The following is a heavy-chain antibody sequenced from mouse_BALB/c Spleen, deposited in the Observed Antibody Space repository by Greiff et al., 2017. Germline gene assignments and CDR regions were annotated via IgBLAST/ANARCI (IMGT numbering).Heavy chain of an antibody. V-gene: IGHV2-2*02. J-gene: IGHJ3*01. Sequence: VQLQESGPGLVQPSQSLSITCTVSGFSLTSYGVHWVRQSPGKGLEWLGVIWSGGSTDYNAAFISRLSISKDNSKSQVFFKMNSLQANDTAIYYCASLYYRYDGFAYWGQGTLVTVSA. CDR1: GFSLTSYG. CDR3: ASLYYRYDGFAY. CDR2: IWSGGST. D-gene: IGHD2-14*01.